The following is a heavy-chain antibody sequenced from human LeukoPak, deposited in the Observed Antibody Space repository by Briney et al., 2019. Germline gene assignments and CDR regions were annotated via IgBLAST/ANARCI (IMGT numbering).Heavy chain of an antibody. V-gene: IGHV5-51*01. CDR1: GYTFTNYW. Sequence: GESLKISCKASGYTFTNYWIGWVRQMPGKGLEWMGIINPGDSDTRYSPPFQGQVIISVDKSISTAYLQWSSLKASDTAMYFCARHHNYFNSRISLKDYWGQGTLVTVTS. D-gene: IGHD5-24*01. CDR2: INPGDSDT. J-gene: IGHJ4*02. CDR3: ARHHNYFNSRISLKDY.